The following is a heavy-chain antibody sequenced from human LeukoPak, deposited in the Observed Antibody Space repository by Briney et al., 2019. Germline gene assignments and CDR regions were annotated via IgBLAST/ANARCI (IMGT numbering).Heavy chain of an antibody. CDR2: IYYSGST. D-gene: IGHD1-26*01. CDR1: GGSISGYY. J-gene: IGHJ4*02. Sequence: PSETLSLTCTVSGGSISGYYWSWIRQPPGKGLEWIGYIYYSGSTNYNPSLKSRVTISADTSQNQFSLSLTSVTAADTAVYYCATLGLLRGAGFNLATHFDFWGQGTLVTVSS. CDR3: ATLGLLRGAGFNLATHFDF. V-gene: IGHV4-59*08.